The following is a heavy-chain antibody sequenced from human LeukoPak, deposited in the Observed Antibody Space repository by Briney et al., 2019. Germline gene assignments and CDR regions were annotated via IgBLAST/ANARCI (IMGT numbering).Heavy chain of an antibody. CDR2: ISGSGGST. D-gene: IGHD3-3*01. CDR3: AKVVRSGYYEEYYYGMDV. Sequence: GGALRLSCAASGFTLCSYALSWGRPAPGEGLGWGSAISGSGGSTYYADSVKGRFTISRDNSKNTLYLQMNSLRAEDTAVYYCAKVVRSGYYEEYYYGMDVWGQGTTVTVSS. V-gene: IGHV3-23*01. J-gene: IGHJ6*02. CDR1: GFTLCSYA.